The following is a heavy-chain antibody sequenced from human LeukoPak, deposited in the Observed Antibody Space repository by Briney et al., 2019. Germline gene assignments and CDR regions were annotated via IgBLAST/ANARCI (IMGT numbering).Heavy chain of an antibody. CDR2: IRYDGSNK. D-gene: IGHD4-23*01. Sequence: GGSLRLSCAASGFTFSSYGMHWVRQAPGKGLEWVACIRYDGSNKYYADSVKGRFTISRDNSKNTLYLQMNRLRAEDTAVYYCAKATAWGGVVSLSMDVRGKGTTVTVSS. CDR1: GFTFSSYG. V-gene: IGHV3-30*02. CDR3: AKATAWGGVVSLSMDV. J-gene: IGHJ6*04.